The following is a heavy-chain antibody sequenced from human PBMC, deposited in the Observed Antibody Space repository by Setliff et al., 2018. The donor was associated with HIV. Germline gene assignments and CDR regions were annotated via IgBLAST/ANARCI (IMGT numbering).Heavy chain of an antibody. D-gene: IGHD4-17*01. Sequence: SETLSLTCTVSGGSISSTVYYWGWIRQPPGKGLEWIGSIYYSGSTYYNPSLESRVTISMDTSKNQFSLKLRSVTAADTAMYYCARDAVRSKDWFDPWGPGILVTVSS. CDR3: ARDAVRSKDWFDP. J-gene: IGHJ5*02. CDR2: IYYSGST. CDR1: GGSISSTVYY. V-gene: IGHV4-39*02.